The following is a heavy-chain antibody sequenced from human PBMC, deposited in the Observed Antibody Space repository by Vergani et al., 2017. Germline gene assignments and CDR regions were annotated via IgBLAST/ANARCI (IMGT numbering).Heavy chain of an antibody. J-gene: IGHJ5*02. Sequence: QVQLQQWGAGLLKPSETLSLTCAVYGGSFSGYYWSWIRQPPGKGLEWIGEINHSGSTNYNPSLKSRVTRSVDTSKNQFSLKLSSVTAADTAGYYCARDPRDGSGSYGWFDPWGQGTLVTVSS. V-gene: IGHV4-34*01. D-gene: IGHD3-10*01. CDR3: ARDPRDGSGSYGWFDP. CDR2: INHSGST. CDR1: GGSFSGYY.